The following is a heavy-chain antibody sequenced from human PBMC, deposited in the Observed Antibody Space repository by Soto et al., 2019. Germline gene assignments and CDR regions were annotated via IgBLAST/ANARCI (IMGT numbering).Heavy chain of an antibody. CDR1: GYTFTSYG. J-gene: IGHJ6*02. CDR2: ISAYNGNT. V-gene: IGHV1-18*01. CDR3: ARDGGYCSGGSCDYYYYYGMDV. D-gene: IGHD2-15*01. Sequence: QVQLVQSGAEVKKPGASVKVSYKASGYTFTSYGISWVRQAPGQGLEWMGWISAYNGNTNYAQKLQGRVTMTTDTSTSTAYMELRSLRSDDTAVYYCARDGGYCSGGSCDYYYYYGMDVWGQGTTVTVSS.